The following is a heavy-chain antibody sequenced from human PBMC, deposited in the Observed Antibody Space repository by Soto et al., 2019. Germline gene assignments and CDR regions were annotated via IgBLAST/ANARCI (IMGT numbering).Heavy chain of an antibody. D-gene: IGHD2-15*01. V-gene: IGHV5-51*01. CDR2: IYPGDSDT. CDR1: GYSFTSYG. CDR3: ASGCSGGSCYSSSDY. J-gene: IGHJ4*02. Sequence: PGEFLKISSQGSGYSFTSYGIGWVRQMPGKGLEWMGIIYPGDSDTRYSPSFQGQVTISADKSISTAYLQWSSLKASDTAMYYCASGCSGGSCYSSSDYWGQGTLVTVSS.